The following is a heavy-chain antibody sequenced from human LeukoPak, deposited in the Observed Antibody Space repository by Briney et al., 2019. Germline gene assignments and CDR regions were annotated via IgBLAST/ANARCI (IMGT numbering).Heavy chain of an antibody. D-gene: IGHD5-24*01. Sequence: SVKVSCKASGGIFSSYAISWVRQAPGQGLEWMGRIIPIFGTANYAQKFQGRVTITTDESTSTAYMELSSLRSEDTAVYYCASLMMVLEMATAMEAFDIWGQGTMVTVSS. J-gene: IGHJ3*02. V-gene: IGHV1-69*05. CDR2: IIPIFGTA. CDR3: ASLMMVLEMATAMEAFDI. CDR1: GGIFSSYA.